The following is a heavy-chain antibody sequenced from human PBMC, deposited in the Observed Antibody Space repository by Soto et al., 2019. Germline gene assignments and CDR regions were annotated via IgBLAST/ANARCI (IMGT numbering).Heavy chain of an antibody. Sequence: QVQLVQSGAEVKKPGSSVKVSCKASGGTFSSYAISWVRQAPGQGLEWMGGIIPISDTTNYAQKFQGRGTITADESTRTAYMELSSLRSEDTAVYYCASSQGSSTSLEIYYYYYYGMDVWGQGTTVTVSS. CDR2: IIPISDTT. CDR1: GGTFSSYA. CDR3: ASSQGSSTSLEIYYYYYYGMDV. J-gene: IGHJ6*02. D-gene: IGHD2-2*01. V-gene: IGHV1-69*01.